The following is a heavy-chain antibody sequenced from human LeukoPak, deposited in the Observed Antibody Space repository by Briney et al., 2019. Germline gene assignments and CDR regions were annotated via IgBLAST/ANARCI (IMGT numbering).Heavy chain of an antibody. D-gene: IGHD4-23*01. CDR2: IYHSGRT. Sequence: PSETLSLTCTVSGGSIMVAAYSWSWIRQPPGKGLEWIGYIYHSGRTYYNPSLKSRVTISLDGSKNQFCLKLSSVTAADTAVYFCARGYGDNSGAFDIWGQGTLVTVSS. CDR1: GGSIMVAAYS. J-gene: IGHJ3*02. V-gene: IGHV4-30-2*01. CDR3: ARGYGDNSGAFDI.